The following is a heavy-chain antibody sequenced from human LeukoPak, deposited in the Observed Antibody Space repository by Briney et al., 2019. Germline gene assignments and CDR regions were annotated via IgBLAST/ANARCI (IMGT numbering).Heavy chain of an antibody. CDR1: GYILTELS. CDR3: TTREIVVEPAQTSMVRGVLWRSDF. V-gene: IGHV1-24*01. Sequence: GASVKVSCKVSGYILTELSMHWVRQAPGKGLEWMGGFDPEDGETIYAQKFQGRVTMTEDTSTDTAYMELNSLRSEDTAVYYCTTREIVVEPAQTSMVRGVLWRSDFWGHGTLVTVSS. J-gene: IGHJ4*01. D-gene: IGHD3-10*01. CDR2: FDPEDGET.